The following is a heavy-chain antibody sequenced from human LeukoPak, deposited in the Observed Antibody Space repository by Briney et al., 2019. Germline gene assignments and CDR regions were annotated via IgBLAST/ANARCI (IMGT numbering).Heavy chain of an antibody. J-gene: IGHJ4*02. Sequence: PSETLSLTCTVSGGSIISHYWSWIRQPPGKGLEWIGYISYAGSTNYNPSLKSRVTISVDTSKNQFSLTLSSVTAADTAVYYCARRSEYYYSTGSYYFDYWGQGTLVSVSS. CDR1: GGSIISHY. V-gene: IGHV4-59*08. D-gene: IGHD3-22*01. CDR2: ISYAGST. CDR3: ARRSEYYYSTGSYYFDY.